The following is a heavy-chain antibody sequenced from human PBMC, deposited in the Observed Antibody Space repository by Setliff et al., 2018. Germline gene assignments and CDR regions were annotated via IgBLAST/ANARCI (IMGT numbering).Heavy chain of an antibody. J-gene: IGHJ6*02. CDR1: GGSINSMSYY. D-gene: IGHD3-10*01. CDR2: IDHSGSS. Sequence: SETLSLTCTVSGGSINSMSYYWGWIRQPPGKGLEWIGSIDHSGSSYYNPSLMSRVTISVDTSRNQFSLKLRSVTAADTAMYYCARLSWDGLRYYGLDVWGQGATVTVSS. V-gene: IGHV4-39*07. CDR3: ARLSWDGLRYYGLDV.